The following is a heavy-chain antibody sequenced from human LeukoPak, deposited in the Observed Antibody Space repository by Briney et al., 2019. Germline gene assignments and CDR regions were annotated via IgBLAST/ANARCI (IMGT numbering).Heavy chain of an antibody. Sequence: GGSLRLSCAASGFTFSSYAMSWVRQAPRKGLEWVSVVSGSGSSTDYADSVKGRFTISRDNSKNTLYLQMSSLSAEDTAVYYCAKMNVLTGYYTPNFDFWGQGTLVTASS. V-gene: IGHV3-23*01. CDR1: GFTFSSYA. CDR2: VSGSGSST. CDR3: AKMNVLTGYYTPNFDF. D-gene: IGHD3-9*01. J-gene: IGHJ4*02.